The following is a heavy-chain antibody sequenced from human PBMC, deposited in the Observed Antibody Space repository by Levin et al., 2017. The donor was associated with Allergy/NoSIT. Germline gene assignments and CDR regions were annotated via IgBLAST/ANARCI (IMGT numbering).Heavy chain of an antibody. CDR1: GFTFSDFW. CDR3: ARDRASSYRYYMGV. Sequence: PGGSLRLSCAASGFTFSDFWMNWVRQAPGKGLVWVANIKEDGREKFYVDSVKGRFTISRDNARNSLYLQMSSLRAEDTAVYYCARDRASSYRYYMGVWGNGTSVTVSS. D-gene: IGHD3-10*01. CDR2: IKEDGREK. J-gene: IGHJ6*03. V-gene: IGHV3-7*03.